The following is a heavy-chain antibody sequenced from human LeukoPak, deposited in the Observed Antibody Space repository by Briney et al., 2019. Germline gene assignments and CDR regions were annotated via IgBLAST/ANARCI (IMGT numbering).Heavy chain of an antibody. Sequence: PGGSLRLSCAASGFTFSSYAMHWVRQAPGKGLEYVAAISSSGGSTYYANSVKGRFTISRDNSKNTLYLQMGSLRAEDMAVYYCARGTIRGVAYNWFDPWGQETLVTVSS. CDR3: ARGTIRGVAYNWFDP. J-gene: IGHJ5*02. CDR2: ISSSGGST. CDR1: GFTFSSYA. D-gene: IGHD3-10*01. V-gene: IGHV3-64*01.